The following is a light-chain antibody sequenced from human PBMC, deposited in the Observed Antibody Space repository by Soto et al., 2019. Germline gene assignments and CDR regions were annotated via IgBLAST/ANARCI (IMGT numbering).Light chain of an antibody. CDR3: QQYITWPRT. J-gene: IGKJ1*01. CDR1: QTVSGN. Sequence: EMVLTQSPATVSVSPGGRATLSCRASQTVSGNLAWYQQKPGRAPRLLIFGASTRATGIPARFSGSGSGTDFSLSISSLQSEDFAVYYCQQYITWPRTFGQGTKVEI. V-gene: IGKV3-15*01. CDR2: GAS.